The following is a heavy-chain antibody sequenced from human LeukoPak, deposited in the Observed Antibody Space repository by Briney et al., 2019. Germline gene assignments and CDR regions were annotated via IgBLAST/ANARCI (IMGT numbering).Heavy chain of an antibody. V-gene: IGHV3-74*01. D-gene: IGHD3-10*01. CDR3: AQEGGPYGEYYFDY. CDR2: INSDGSST. J-gene: IGHJ4*02. CDR1: GFTFSSYW. Sequence: GGSLRLSCAASGFTFSSYWMHWVRQAPGKGLVWVSRINSDGSSTSYADSVKGRFTISRDNAKNTLYLQMNSLRAEDTAVYYCAQEGGPYGEYYFDYWGQGTLVPVSS.